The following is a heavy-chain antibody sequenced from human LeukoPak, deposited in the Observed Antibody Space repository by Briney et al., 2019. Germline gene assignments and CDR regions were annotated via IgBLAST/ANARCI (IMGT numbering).Heavy chain of an antibody. CDR2: ISAYNGNT. Sequence: ASVKVSCNASGYTFTSYGISWVRQAPGQGLEWMGWISAYNGNTNYAQKLQGRVTMTTDTSTSTAYMELRSLRSDDTAVYYCATGHFGGDYFDYWGQGTLVSVSS. CDR1: GYTFTSYG. V-gene: IGHV1-18*01. CDR3: ATGHFGGDYFDY. J-gene: IGHJ4*02. D-gene: IGHD4/OR15-4a*01.